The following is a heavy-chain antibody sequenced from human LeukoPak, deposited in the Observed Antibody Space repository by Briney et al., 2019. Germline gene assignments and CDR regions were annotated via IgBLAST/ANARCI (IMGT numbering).Heavy chain of an antibody. D-gene: IGHD3-10*01. Sequence: GRSLRLSCAASGFTFSSYGMHWVRQAPGKGLEWVAVIWYDGSNKYYADSVKGRFTISRDNSKNTPHLQMNSLRAEDTAVYYCARDSLWFGTTGFDPWGQGTLVTVSS. J-gene: IGHJ5*02. CDR1: GFTFSSYG. V-gene: IGHV3-33*01. CDR3: ARDSLWFGTTGFDP. CDR2: IWYDGSNK.